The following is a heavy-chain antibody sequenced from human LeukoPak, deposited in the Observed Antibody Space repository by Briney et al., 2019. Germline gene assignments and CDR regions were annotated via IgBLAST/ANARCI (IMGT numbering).Heavy chain of an antibody. V-gene: IGHV3-13*01. CDR3: ARARGGSNWFDP. J-gene: IGHJ5*02. CDR1: GFTFSSYD. Sequence: GGSLRLSCAASGFTFSSYDMHWVSQATGKGLEWVSAIGTAGDTYYPGSVKGRFTISRENAKNSLYLQMNSLRAGDTAVYYYARARGGSNWFDPWGQATLVTVSS. CDR2: IGTAGDT. D-gene: IGHD5-12*01.